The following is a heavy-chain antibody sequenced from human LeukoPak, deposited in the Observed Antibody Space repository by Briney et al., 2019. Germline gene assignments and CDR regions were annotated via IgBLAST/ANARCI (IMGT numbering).Heavy chain of an antibody. CDR2: IGGSGGRT. CDR1: GFTFESYA. D-gene: IGHD6-19*01. J-gene: IGHJ6*02. Sequence: HTGGSLRLSCSASGFTFESYAMNWVRQAPGKGLEWVSSIGGSGGRTYYADSVTGRFSISRDNSKNMVYLQMNSLRAADTAVYYCAKGRIAVALYYGMDVWGQGTTVTVFS. CDR3: AKGRIAVALYYGMDV. V-gene: IGHV3-23*01.